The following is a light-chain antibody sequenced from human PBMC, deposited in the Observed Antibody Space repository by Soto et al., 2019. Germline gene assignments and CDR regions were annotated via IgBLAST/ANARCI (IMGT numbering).Light chain of an antibody. CDR1: QTVSSRD. J-gene: IGKJ2*01. CDR2: GAS. CDR3: QQYGSSPLYT. V-gene: IGKV3-20*01. Sequence: EIMLTQSPGTLSLSPGEGATLSCRASQTVSSRDLAWYQQKPGQAPRLLIYGASNRATGIPDRFSGSGSGTDFTLTISRLEPEDFAVYYCQQYGSSPLYTFGQGTKLEIK.